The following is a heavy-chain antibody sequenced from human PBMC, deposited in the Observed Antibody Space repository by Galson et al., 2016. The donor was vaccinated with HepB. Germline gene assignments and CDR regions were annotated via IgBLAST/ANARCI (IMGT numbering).Heavy chain of an antibody. J-gene: IGHJ2*01. D-gene: IGHD2-15*01. V-gene: IGHV3-48*02. CDR3: ATQYCSGGSCYSAAPGYWYFDL. Sequence: SLRLSCAASGFTFSSYTMNWVRQAPGKGLEWVSYISSSSSSIYYADSVKGRFTISRDNAKNSLYLQMNSLRDEETAVYYCATQYCSGGSCYSAAPGYWYFDLWGRGTLVTVSS. CDR1: GFTFSSYT. CDR2: ISSSSSSI.